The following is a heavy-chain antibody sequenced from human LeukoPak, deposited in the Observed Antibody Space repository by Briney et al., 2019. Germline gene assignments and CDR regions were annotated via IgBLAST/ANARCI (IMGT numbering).Heavy chain of an antibody. J-gene: IGHJ4*02. Sequence: ASVKVSCKASGLTFTGDYMHWVRQAPGQGLEWMGWINPKDGDTNYAKPFQGRVSMTRDTSISTAYMELSIVTSADTAVYYCVREDGVTYPIRLLVYWGQGTLVTVSS. CDR3: VREDGVTYPIRLLVY. D-gene: IGHD2-8*02. CDR1: GLTFTGDY. V-gene: IGHV1-2*02. CDR2: INPKDGDT.